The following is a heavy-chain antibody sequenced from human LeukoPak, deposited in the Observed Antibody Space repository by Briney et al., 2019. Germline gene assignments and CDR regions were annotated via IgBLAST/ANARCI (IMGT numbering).Heavy chain of an antibody. CDR3: ARVNLGLRFFRNFYYYYMDV. CDR1: GGSISSSSYY. CDR2: IYYSGST. D-gene: IGHD3-3*01. V-gene: IGHV4-39*01. J-gene: IGHJ6*03. Sequence: SETLSLTCTVSGGSISSSSYYWGWIRQPPGKGLEWIRSIYYSGSTYYNPSLKSRVTISVDTSKNQFSLKLSSVTAADTAVYYCARVNLGLRFFRNFYYYYMDVWGKGTTVTVSS.